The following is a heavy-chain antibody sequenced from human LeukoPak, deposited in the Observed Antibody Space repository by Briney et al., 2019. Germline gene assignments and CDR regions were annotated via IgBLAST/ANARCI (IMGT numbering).Heavy chain of an antibody. D-gene: IGHD1-20*01. V-gene: IGHV3-7*01. CDR2: IKEDGTQT. J-gene: IGHJ4*02. CDR3: ASHGNWRFDH. Sequence: PGGSLRLSCAASGFPFTGYWMTWVRQAPGKGLEWVANIKEDGTQTHYVDSVKGRFTIPRDNAQNSLYLQMNSLRAEDTAVYYCASHGNWRFDHWGQGTLVTVSS. CDR1: GFPFTGYW.